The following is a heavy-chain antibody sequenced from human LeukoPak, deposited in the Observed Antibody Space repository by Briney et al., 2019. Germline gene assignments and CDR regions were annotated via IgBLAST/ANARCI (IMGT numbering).Heavy chain of an antibody. J-gene: IGHJ4*02. V-gene: IGHV3-66*02. CDR3: AKDSGDYGDYEPGYFDY. CDR2: IYSGGRT. CDR1: GFTVSTNY. D-gene: IGHD4-17*01. Sequence: PGGSLRLSCAVSGFTVSTNYMSWVRQAPGKGLEWVSVIYSGGRTYYADSVKGRFTISRDNSKNTLYLQMNSLRAEDTAVYYCAKDSGDYGDYEPGYFDYWGQGTLVTVSS.